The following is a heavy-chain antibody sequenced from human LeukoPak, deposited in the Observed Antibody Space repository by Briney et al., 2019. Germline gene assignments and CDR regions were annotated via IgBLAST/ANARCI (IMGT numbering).Heavy chain of an antibody. J-gene: IGHJ6*02. V-gene: IGHV3-21*01. Sequence: GGSLRLSCAASRLTFSTYSMNWVRQAPGEGLEWVSSLSTSSTYIYYADSVKGRFTISRDNARNSLYLQMNSLRAEDTAVYYCARHEPVITLSSYYYGMDVWGPGTTVTVSS. CDR1: RLTFSTYS. CDR2: LSTSSTYI. D-gene: IGHD1-14*01. CDR3: ARHEPVITLSSYYYGMDV.